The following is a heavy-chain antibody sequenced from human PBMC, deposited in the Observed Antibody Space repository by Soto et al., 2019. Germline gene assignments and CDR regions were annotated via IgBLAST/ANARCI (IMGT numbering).Heavy chain of an antibody. J-gene: IGHJ3*02. D-gene: IGHD1-26*01. CDR3: ARGVSGSPTKREDFDI. V-gene: IGHV4-34*01. Sequence: SETLSLTCAVYGGSFSGYYWSWIRPPPGKGLEWIGEINHSGSTNYNPSLKSRVTISVDTSKNQFSLKLSSVTAADTAVYYCARGVSGSPTKREDFDIWGQGTMVTVSS. CDR2: INHSGST. CDR1: GGSFSGYY.